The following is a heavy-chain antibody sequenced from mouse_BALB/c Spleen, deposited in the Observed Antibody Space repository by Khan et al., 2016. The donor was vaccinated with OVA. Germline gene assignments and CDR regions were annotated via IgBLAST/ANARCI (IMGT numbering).Heavy chain of an antibody. Sequence: QVQLKESGPGLVAPSQSLSITCTVSGFSLTSYDISWIRQPPGKGLEWLGVIWTGGGTNYDSAFMSKLSITKDNSKSQVLLKMNSLQTDDTAIYYGVRRGHYYGSFYWYFDVWGAGTTVTVSS. CDR3: VRRGHYYGSFYWYFDV. V-gene: IGHV2-9-2*01. CDR2: IWTGGGT. CDR1: GFSLTSYD. D-gene: IGHD1-1*01. J-gene: IGHJ1*01.